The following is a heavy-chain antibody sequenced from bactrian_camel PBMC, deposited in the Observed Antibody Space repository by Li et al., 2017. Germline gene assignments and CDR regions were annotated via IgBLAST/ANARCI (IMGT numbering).Heavy chain of an antibody. J-gene: IGHJ6*01. V-gene: IGHV3-2*01. CDR2: IYGDGSKT. Sequence: HVQLVESGGGLVQPGGSLRLSCAASGFTFSSYYMSWVRQAPGKGLEWMSSIYGDGSKTYYADSVKGRFTVSRDNAKNTVYLQKNSLKSEDTALYYCATGLLTGEGGNLFSCFGFWGQGTQVTVS. D-gene: IGHD6*01. CDR1: GFTFSSYY. CDR3: ATGLLTGEGGNLFSCFGF.